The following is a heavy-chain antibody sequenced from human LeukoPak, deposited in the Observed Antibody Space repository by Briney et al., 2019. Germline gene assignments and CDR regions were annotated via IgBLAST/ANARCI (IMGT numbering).Heavy chain of an antibody. CDR1: GFTFDDYA. CDR2: ISWNSGSI. Sequence: PEGSLRLSCAASGFTFDDYAMHWVRHAPGKGLEWVSGISWNSGSIGYADSVKGRFTISRDNAKNSLYLQMNSLRAEDMALYYCAKTNDAFDIWGQGTMVTVSS. V-gene: IGHV3-9*03. J-gene: IGHJ3*02. CDR3: AKTNDAFDI.